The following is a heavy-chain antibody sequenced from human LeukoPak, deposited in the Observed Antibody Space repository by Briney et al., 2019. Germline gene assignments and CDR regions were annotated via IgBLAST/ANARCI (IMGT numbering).Heavy chain of an antibody. CDR2: IHSDGSST. Sequence: GGSLRLACAASGFTFSSYWMHWVRQAPGKGLVWVSRIHSDGSSTSYADSVRGRFTISRDDAKSTLYLQMNSLRAEDTAVYYCARSGWPYYFDYWGQGTLVTVSS. V-gene: IGHV3-74*01. CDR3: ARSGWPYYFDY. CDR1: GFTFSSYW. J-gene: IGHJ4*02. D-gene: IGHD3-22*01.